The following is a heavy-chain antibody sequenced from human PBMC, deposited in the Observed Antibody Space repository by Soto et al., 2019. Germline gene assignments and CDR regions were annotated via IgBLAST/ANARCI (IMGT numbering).Heavy chain of an antibody. V-gene: IGHV4-34*01. J-gene: IGHJ3*02. CDR3: ASDRDYGGNPISGAYDI. CDR2: INHSGST. D-gene: IGHD4-17*01. CDR1: GGSFSGYY. Sequence: SETLSLTCAVYGGSFSGYYWSWIRQTPGKGLEWIGEINHSGSTNYNPSLKSRVTISGDTSKNQFSLKLSSVTAADTAVYYCASDRDYGGNPISGAYDIWGQGTMVTVSS.